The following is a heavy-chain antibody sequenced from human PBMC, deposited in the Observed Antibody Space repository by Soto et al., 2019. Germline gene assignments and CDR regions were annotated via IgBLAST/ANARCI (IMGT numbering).Heavy chain of an antibody. D-gene: IGHD3-10*01. CDR1: GFTLSNYS. Sequence: EVQLLESGGGLVQPGGSLRLSCAASGFTLSNYSMSWVRQAPGKGLESVSTISATGSSTSYAASVKGRFTSTRNNSKNTLYLQMDSLRAEHTAVYYCAKVWCGELRELTWLNPWGAGTLVTVST. J-gene: IGHJ5*02. CDR2: ISATGSST. CDR3: AKVWCGELRELTWLNP. V-gene: IGHV3-23*01.